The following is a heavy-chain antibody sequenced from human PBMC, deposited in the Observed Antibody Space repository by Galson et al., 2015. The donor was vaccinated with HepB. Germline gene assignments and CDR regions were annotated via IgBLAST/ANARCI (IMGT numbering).Heavy chain of an antibody. J-gene: IGHJ4*02. CDR1: GFTFSSYS. CDR2: ISSSSSYI. Sequence: SLRLSCAASGFTFSSYSMNWVRQAPGKGLEWVSSISSSSSYIYYADSVKGRFTISRDNAKNSLYLQMNSLRAEDTAVYYCAREGPYGDSPPLHYWGQGTLVTVSS. V-gene: IGHV3-21*01. CDR3: AREGPYGDSPPLHY. D-gene: IGHD4-17*01.